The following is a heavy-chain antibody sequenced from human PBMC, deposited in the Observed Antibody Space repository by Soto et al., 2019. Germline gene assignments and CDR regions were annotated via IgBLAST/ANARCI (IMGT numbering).Heavy chain of an antibody. CDR3: AKDVVAMVVVAPLDY. Sequence: QVQLVESGGGVVQPGRSLRLSCAASGFTFSTYGMHWVRQAPGKGLEWVAIISYDGSNKYYEDSVKGRFTISRDNSKNTLYLQMNSLRAEDTAVYYCAKDVVAMVVVAPLDYWGQGTLVTVSS. CDR2: ISYDGSNK. J-gene: IGHJ4*02. CDR1: GFTFSTYG. D-gene: IGHD3-22*01. V-gene: IGHV3-30*18.